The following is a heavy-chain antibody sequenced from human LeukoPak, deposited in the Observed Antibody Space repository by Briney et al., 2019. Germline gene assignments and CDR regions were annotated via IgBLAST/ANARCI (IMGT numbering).Heavy chain of an antibody. J-gene: IGHJ5*02. CDR3: APQGITMVRGVRTPNWLDP. CDR1: GGSISSSSYY. Sequence: SETLSLTCTVSGGSISSSSYYWGWIRQPPGKGLEWIGSIYYSGSTYYNPSLKSRVTISVDTSKNQFSLKLSSVTAADTAVYYCAPQGITMVRGVRTPNWLDPWGQGTLVTVSS. V-gene: IGHV4-39*01. D-gene: IGHD3-10*01. CDR2: IYYSGST.